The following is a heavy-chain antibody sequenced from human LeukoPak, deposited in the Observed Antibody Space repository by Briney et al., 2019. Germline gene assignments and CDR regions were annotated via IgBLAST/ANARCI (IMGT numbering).Heavy chain of an antibody. CDR2: IYYSGST. CDR3: ARHGVTTTGYYWD. Sequence: PSETLSLTCTVSGGSIGNTTFYWAWIRQPPGKGLEWIGTIYYSGSTYYNPSLKRRVTISIDTSKNQFSLKLSSVTATDTAVYYCARHGVTTTGYYWDWGQGTLVTVSS. J-gene: IGHJ4*02. D-gene: IGHD3-9*01. V-gene: IGHV4-39*01. CDR1: GGSIGNTTFY.